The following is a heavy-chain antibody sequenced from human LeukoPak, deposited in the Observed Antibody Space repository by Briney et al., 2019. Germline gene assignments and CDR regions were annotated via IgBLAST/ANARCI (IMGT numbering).Heavy chain of an antibody. CDR2: MNPNSGNT. Sequence: ASVKVSCKASGYTFTSYDINRVRQATGQGLEWMGWMNPNSGNTGYAQKFQGRVTMTRNTSISTAYMELSSLRSEDTAVYYCARDSGQGGAFDIWGQGTMVTVSS. CDR1: GYTFTSYD. D-gene: IGHD2-15*01. V-gene: IGHV1-8*01. CDR3: ARDSGQGGAFDI. J-gene: IGHJ3*02.